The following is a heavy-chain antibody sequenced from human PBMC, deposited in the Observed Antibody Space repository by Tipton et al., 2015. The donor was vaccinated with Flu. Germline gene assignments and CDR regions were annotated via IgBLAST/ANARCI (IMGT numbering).Heavy chain of an antibody. V-gene: IGHV3-33*01. Sequence: SLRLSCKVPGFDFSVYGMHWVRQAPGKGLEWVAVIWYDGSNIHYADSVKGRFTISRDNSKDTLYLQMNGLRAEDTAVYYCARDEGVVNYYFGMDAWGQGTTVTVSS. CDR2: IWYDGSNI. CDR1: GFDFSVYG. D-gene: IGHD3-16*01. J-gene: IGHJ6*01. CDR3: ARDEGVVNYYFGMDA.